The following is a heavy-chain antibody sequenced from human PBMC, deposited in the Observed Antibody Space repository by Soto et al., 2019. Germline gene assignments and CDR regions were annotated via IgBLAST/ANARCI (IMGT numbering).Heavy chain of an antibody. CDR2: IYWDDDK. V-gene: IGHV2-5*02. Sequence: DLEWLALIYWDDDKRYSPSLKSRLTITKDTSKNQVVLTMTNMDPVDTATYYCAHSYCSSTSCYPGSAFDIWGQGTMVTVSS. D-gene: IGHD2-2*01. CDR3: AHSYCSSTSCYPGSAFDI. J-gene: IGHJ3*02.